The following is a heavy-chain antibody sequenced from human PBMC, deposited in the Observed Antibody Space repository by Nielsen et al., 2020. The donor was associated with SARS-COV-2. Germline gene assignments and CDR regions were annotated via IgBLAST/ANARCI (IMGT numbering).Heavy chain of an antibody. CDR3: AKGAGSYAFDI. Sequence: GSLRLSCAASGFTVTSNYMTWVRQAPGKGLEWVSIIYAGGSTYLADSVEDRFTIFRDSSKNTLYLQINSLRAEDTAVYYCAKGAGSYAFDIWGQGTMVTVSS. V-gene: IGHV3-53*01. J-gene: IGHJ3*02. CDR1: GFTVTSNY. CDR2: IYAGGST. D-gene: IGHD3-10*01.